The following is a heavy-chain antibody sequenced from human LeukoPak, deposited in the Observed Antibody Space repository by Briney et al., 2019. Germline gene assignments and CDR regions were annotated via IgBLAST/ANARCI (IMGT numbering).Heavy chain of an antibody. CDR1: TSASTFIFSGYS. CDR2: TSETSSHT. V-gene: IGHV3-21*06. D-gene: IGHD3-16*01. J-gene: IGHJ6*02. CDR3: ARDPVGVSLEAYGAFSLLYYYGMDV. Sequence: GGSLRLSCAASTSASTFIFSGYSMNRVRQAPGKGLEWVSYTSETSSHTYYADSVKGRFTISRDNAKNSLYLQMNSLRAEDTAVYYCARDPVGVSLEAYGAFSLLYYYGMDVWGQGTTVTVSS.